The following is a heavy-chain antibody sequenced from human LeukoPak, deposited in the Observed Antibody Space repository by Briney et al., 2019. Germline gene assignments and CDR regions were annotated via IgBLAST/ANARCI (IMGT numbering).Heavy chain of an antibody. D-gene: IGHD5-12*01. J-gene: IGHJ4*02. CDR2: IYYSGST. CDR3: ARLGGYRDY. Sequence: SETLSLTCTVSGGSISSYYWSWIWQPPGKGLEWIGYIYYSGSTNYNPSLKSRVTISVDTSKNQFSLKLSSVTAADTAVYYCARLGGYRDYWGQGTLVTVSS. V-gene: IGHV4-59*08. CDR1: GGSISSYY.